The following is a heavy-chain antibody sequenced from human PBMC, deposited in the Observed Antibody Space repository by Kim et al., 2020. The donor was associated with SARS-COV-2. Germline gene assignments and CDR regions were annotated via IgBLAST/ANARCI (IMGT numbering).Heavy chain of an antibody. D-gene: IGHD4-17*01. CDR3: ARGGPDSGDYVTWDFDY. CDR2: MNPNSGNT. J-gene: IGHJ4*02. V-gene: IGHV1-8*01. CDR1: GYTFTSYD. Sequence: ASVKVSCKASGYTFTSYDINWVRQATGQGLEWMGWMNPNSGNTGYAQKFQGRVTMTRNTSISTAYMELSSLRSEDTAVYYCARGGPDSGDYVTWDFDYWGQGTLVTVSS.